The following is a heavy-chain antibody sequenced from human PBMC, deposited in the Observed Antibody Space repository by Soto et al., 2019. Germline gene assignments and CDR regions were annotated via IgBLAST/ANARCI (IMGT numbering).Heavy chain of an antibody. V-gene: IGHV4-59*01. Sequence: PSETLSLTCTVSGGSISNYYWSWIRHPPGKKLEWIGNIYYSGSTNYNPSLKSRVTISVDTSKNQFSLKLYSVTTADTAMYYCARLPWADYGGIFDPWGQGTLVTSPQ. CDR1: GGSISNYY. J-gene: IGHJ5*02. CDR2: IYYSGST. D-gene: IGHD4-17*01. CDR3: ARLPWADYGGIFDP.